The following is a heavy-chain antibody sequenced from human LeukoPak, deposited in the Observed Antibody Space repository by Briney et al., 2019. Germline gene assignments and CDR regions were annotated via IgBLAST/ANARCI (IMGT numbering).Heavy chain of an antibody. J-gene: IGHJ6*03. Sequence: ASETLSLTCAVYGGSFSGYYWSWIRQPPGKGLEWIGEINHSGSTNYNPSLKSRVTISVDTSKNQFSLNLSSVTAADTAVYYCARAGYYYDSSGYLLGGDYMDVWGKGTTVTVSS. CDR1: GGSFSGYY. CDR3: ARAGYYYDSSGYLLGGDYMDV. D-gene: IGHD3-22*01. V-gene: IGHV4-34*01. CDR2: INHSGST.